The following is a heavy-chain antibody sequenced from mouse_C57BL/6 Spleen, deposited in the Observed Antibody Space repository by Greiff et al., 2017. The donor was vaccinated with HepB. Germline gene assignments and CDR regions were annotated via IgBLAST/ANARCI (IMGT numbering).Heavy chain of an antibody. D-gene: IGHD2-1*01. V-gene: IGHV5-9-1*02. Sequence: EVKVEESGEGLVKPGGSLKLSCAASGFTFSSYAMSWVSQTPEKRLEWVAYISSGGDYIYYADTVKGRFTISRDNARNTLYLQISSLKSEDTAMYYCTRGGIYYCNYPWLAYWGQGTRVTVSA. J-gene: IGHJ3*01. CDR1: GFTFSSYA. CDR3: TRGGIYYCNYPWLAY. CDR2: ISSGGDYI.